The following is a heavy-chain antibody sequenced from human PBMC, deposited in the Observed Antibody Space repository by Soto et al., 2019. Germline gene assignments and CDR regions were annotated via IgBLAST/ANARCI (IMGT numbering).Heavy chain of an antibody. V-gene: IGHV4-31*03. Sequence: QVQLQESGPGLVKPSQTLSLTCTVSGGSISSGGYYWSWIRQHPGKGLEWIGYIYYSGSTYYNPSLTSRVTVSVRTPKTPFSLTLSSVTAADTAVYSCARARSSSSSVLDYWGQGPLVTVSS. CDR2: IYYSGST. CDR1: GGSISSGGYY. CDR3: ARARSSSSSVLDY. J-gene: IGHJ4*02. D-gene: IGHD6-6*01.